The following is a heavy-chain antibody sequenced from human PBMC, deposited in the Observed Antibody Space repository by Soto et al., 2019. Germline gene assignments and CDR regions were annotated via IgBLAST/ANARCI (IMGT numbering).Heavy chain of an antibody. Sequence: EVHLVESGGGLVEPGGSLRLSCAASGFIFNNAWMTWVRQAPGKGLEWVAHIKSRPDGGTADYAESVKGRFTISRDDSRYTLYLKMNSLRIEDTAVYYCTTAGPRDWYFNLWGRGTLVTVSS. CDR1: GFIFNNAW. CDR2: IKSRPDGGTA. V-gene: IGHV3-15*01. CDR3: TTAGPRDWYFNL. J-gene: IGHJ2*01.